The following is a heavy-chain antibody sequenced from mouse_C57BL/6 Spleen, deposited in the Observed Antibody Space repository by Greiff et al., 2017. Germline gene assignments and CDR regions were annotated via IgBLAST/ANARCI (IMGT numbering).Heavy chain of an antibody. V-gene: IGHV2-5*01. Sequence: VKLMASGPGLVQPSQSLSITCTVSGFSLTSYGVHWVRQSPGKGLEWLGVIWRGGSTDYNAAFMSRLSITKDNSKSQVFFTMNSLQADDTAIYYCARAAQATGAMDYWGQGTSVTVSS. CDR3: ARAAQATGAMDY. CDR2: IWRGGST. J-gene: IGHJ4*01. D-gene: IGHD3-2*02. CDR1: GFSLTSYG.